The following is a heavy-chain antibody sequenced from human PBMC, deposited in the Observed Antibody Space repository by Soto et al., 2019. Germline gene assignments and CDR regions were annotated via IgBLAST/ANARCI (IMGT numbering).Heavy chain of an antibody. Sequence: GGSLRLSCAASGFTFSSYGMHWVRQAPGKGLEWVAVIWYDGSNKYYADSVKGRFTISRDNSKNTLYLQMNSLRAEDTAVYYCARDWAAATTEYYFDYWGQGTLVTVSS. J-gene: IGHJ4*02. CDR1: GFTFSSYG. CDR2: IWYDGSNK. CDR3: ARDWAAATTEYYFDY. V-gene: IGHV3-33*01. D-gene: IGHD6-13*01.